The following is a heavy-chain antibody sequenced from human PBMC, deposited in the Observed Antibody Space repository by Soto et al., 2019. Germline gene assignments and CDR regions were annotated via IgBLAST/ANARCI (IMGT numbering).Heavy chain of an antibody. J-gene: IGHJ5*02. D-gene: IGHD4-17*01. V-gene: IGHV4-34*01. CDR2: INHSGST. CDR3: ARKSPETTVTTNWFDP. CDR1: GGSFSGYY. Sequence: SETLSLTCAVYGGSFSGYYWSWIRQPPGKGLEWIGEINHSGSTNYNPSLKSRVTISVDTSKNQFSLKLSPVTAADTAVYYCARKSPETTVTTNWFDPWGQGTLVTVSS.